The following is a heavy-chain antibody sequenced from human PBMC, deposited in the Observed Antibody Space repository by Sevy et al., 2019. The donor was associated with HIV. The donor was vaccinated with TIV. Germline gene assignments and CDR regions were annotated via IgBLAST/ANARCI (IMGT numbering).Heavy chain of an antibody. CDR3: ARPTDIYDSSGPLDV. Sequence: GGSLRLSCAASGFTFSSYWMSWVRQAPGKGLEWVANIKQDGSEKYYVDSVKGRFTISRDNAKNSLYLQINSLRAEDTAVYYCARPTDIYDSSGPLDVWGKGTTVTVSS. CDR1: GFTFSSYW. CDR2: IKQDGSEK. J-gene: IGHJ6*04. V-gene: IGHV3-7*03. D-gene: IGHD3-22*01.